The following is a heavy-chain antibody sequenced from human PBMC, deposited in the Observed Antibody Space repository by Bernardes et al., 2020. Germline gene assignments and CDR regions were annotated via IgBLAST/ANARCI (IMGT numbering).Heavy chain of an antibody. CDR2: INHSGST. V-gene: IGHV4-34*01. CDR3: ARAYITGLFDY. D-gene: IGHD1-20*01. CDR1: GGSISSYY. Sequence: SETLSLTCTVSGGSISSYYWSWIRQPPGKGLEWIGEINHSGSTNYNPSLKSRVTISVDTSKNQFSLKLSSVTAADTAVYYCARAYITGLFDYWGQGTLVTVSS. J-gene: IGHJ4*02.